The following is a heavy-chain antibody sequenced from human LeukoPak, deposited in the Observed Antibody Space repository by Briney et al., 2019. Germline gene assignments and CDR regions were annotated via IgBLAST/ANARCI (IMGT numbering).Heavy chain of an antibody. Sequence: GGSLRLSCAASGFTFSSYSLHWVRQAPGKGLEWVSSISSSSIYIYYADSVKGRFTISRDNAKNSLYLQMNSLRAEDTAVYYCARDKTYYYDSSGGPMADDAFDIWGQGTMVTVSS. CDR2: ISSSSIYI. CDR1: GFTFSSYS. D-gene: IGHD3-22*01. CDR3: ARDKTYYYDSSGGPMADDAFDI. J-gene: IGHJ3*02. V-gene: IGHV3-21*01.